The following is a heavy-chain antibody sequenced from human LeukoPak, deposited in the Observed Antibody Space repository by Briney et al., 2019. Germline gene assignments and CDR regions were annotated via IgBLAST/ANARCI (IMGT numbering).Heavy chain of an antibody. D-gene: IGHD4-17*01. V-gene: IGHV4-59*08. CDR2: IYYSGST. CDR1: GGSISSYY. Sequence: PSETLSLTCTVSGGSISSYYWSWIRQPPGKGLEWIGYIYYSGSTNYNPSLKSRVTISVDTSKNQFSLKLSSVSAADTAVYYCASLSDKVTTLIFDFWGQGNRVPLSS. CDR3: ASLSDKVTTLIFDF. J-gene: IGHJ4*02.